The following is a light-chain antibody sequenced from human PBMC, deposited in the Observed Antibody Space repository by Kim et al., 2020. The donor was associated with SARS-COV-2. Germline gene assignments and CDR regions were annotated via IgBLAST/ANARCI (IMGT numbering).Light chain of an antibody. CDR1: QSISSY. V-gene: IGKV3-11*01. J-gene: IGKJ4*01. CDR2: DAS. CDR3: QHRSNWPLT. Sequence: LSPGERATLSCRASQSISSYLAWYQQKPGQAPRLLIYDASNRATGIPARFSGSGSGTDFTLTISSLEPEDFAVYYCQHRSNWPLTFGGGTKVDIK.